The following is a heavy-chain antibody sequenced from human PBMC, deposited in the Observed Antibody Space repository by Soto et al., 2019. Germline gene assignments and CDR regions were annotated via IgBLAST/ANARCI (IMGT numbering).Heavy chain of an antibody. V-gene: IGHV4-59*01. CDR3: ARSSGQWLEYYYYYYYMDV. J-gene: IGHJ6*03. D-gene: IGHD6-19*01. CDR2: IYYSGST. CDR1: GGSISSYY. Sequence: PSETLSLTCTVSGGSISSYYWSWIRQPPGKGLEWIGYIYYSGSTNYNPSLKSRVTISVDTSKNQFSLKLSSVTAADTAVYYCARSSGQWLEYYYYYYYMDVWGKGTTVTVSS.